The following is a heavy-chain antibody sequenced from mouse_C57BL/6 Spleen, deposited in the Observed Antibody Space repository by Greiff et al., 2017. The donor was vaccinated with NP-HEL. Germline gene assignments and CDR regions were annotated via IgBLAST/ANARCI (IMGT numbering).Heavy chain of an antibody. V-gene: IGHV1-80*01. CDR3: ARSSGITTVASMDY. CDR1: GYAFSSYW. J-gene: IGHJ4*01. Sequence: QVQLQQSGAELVKPGASVKISCKASGYAFSSYWMNWVKQRPGKGLEWIGQIYPGDGDTNYNGKFKGKATLTADKSSSTAYMQLSSLTSEDSVVYFCARSSGITTVASMDYWGQGTSVTVSS. CDR2: IYPGDGDT. D-gene: IGHD1-1*01.